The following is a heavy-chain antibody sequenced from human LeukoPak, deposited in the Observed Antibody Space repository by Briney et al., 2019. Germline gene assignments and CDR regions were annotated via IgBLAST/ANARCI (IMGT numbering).Heavy chain of an antibody. CDR1: GDSVTTNYYY. Sequence: SDTLSLTCTVSGDSVTTNYYYWGWIRQPPGKGLEWIGNVYHTGSTYYNPSLKSRVTISMDTYKNQFSLKLTSVTATDTAVYFCARHPHFRFLPFDSWGQGTLVTVSS. CDR3: ARHPHFRFLPFDS. V-gene: IGHV4-39*01. J-gene: IGHJ4*02. D-gene: IGHD3-3*01. CDR2: VYHTGST.